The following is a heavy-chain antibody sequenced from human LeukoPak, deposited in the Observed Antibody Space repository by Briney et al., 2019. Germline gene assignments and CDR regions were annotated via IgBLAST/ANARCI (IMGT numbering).Heavy chain of an antibody. D-gene: IGHD2-8*01. Sequence: ASVKVSCKASGYTFTSYGISWVRQAPGQGLEWMGWINTNTGNPTYAQGFTGRFVFSLDTSVSTAYLQISSLKAEDTAVYYCARGTGCTNGVCYTGAFDIWGQGTMVTVSS. CDR3: ARGTGCTNGVCYTGAFDI. V-gene: IGHV7-4-1*02. CDR1: GYTFTSYG. J-gene: IGHJ3*02. CDR2: INTNTGNP.